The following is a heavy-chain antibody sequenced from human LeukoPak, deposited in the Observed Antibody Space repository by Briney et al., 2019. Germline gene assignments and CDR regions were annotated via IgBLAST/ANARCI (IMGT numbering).Heavy chain of an antibody. CDR1: GGSISSSSYY. V-gene: IGHV4-39*07. Sequence: SETLSLTCTVSGGSISSSSYYWGWIRQPPGKGLEWIGSIYYSGSTYYNPSLKSRVTISVDTSKNQFSLKLSSVTAADTAVYYCARDIYSGYDFRAFDIWGQGTMVTVSS. D-gene: IGHD5-12*01. CDR3: ARDIYSGYDFRAFDI. CDR2: IYYSGST. J-gene: IGHJ3*02.